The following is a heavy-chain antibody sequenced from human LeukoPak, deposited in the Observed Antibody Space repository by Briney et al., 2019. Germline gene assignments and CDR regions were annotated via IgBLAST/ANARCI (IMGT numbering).Heavy chain of an antibody. D-gene: IGHD5-24*01. J-gene: IGHJ5*02. CDR2: IKQDGSEK. Sequence: QAGGSLRLSCAAPEFTFSTYWMTWVRQAPGKGLEWVADIKQDGSEKYYVDSVKGRFTISRDNSKNTLYLQMNSLRAEDTAVYYCAKSRDGYNPNWFDPWGQGTLVTVSS. V-gene: IGHV3-7*01. CDR3: AKSRDGYNPNWFDP. CDR1: EFTFSTYW.